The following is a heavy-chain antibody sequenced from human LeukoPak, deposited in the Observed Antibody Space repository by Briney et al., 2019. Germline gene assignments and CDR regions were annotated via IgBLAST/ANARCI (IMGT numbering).Heavy chain of an antibody. CDR1: GYTFTGYY. J-gene: IGHJ3*02. Sequence: ASVKVSCKASGYTFTGYYMHWVRQAPGQGLEWMGWINPNSGGTNYAQKFQGWVTMTRDTSISTAYMELSRLRSDDTAVYYCVSRSTTVTDDDAFDIWGQGTMVTVSS. CDR3: VSRSTTVTDDDAFDI. V-gene: IGHV1-2*04. D-gene: IGHD4-17*01. CDR2: INPNSGGT.